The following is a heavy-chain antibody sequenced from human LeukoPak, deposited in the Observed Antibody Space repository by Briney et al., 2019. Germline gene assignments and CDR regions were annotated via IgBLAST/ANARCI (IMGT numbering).Heavy chain of an antibody. J-gene: IGHJ4*02. CDR1: GGSFSGYY. Sequence: PSETLSLTCAVYGGSFSGYYWSWIRQPPGKGLEWIGEINHSGSTNYNPSLKSRVTISVDTSKNQFSLKLSSVTAADTAVYYCARGSLRLDYWGQGTLVTVSS. CDR2: INHSGST. V-gene: IGHV4-34*01. CDR3: ARGSLRLDY. D-gene: IGHD3-16*02.